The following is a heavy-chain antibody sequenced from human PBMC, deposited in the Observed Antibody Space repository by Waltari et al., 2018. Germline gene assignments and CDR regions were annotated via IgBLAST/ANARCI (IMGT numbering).Heavy chain of an antibody. CDR1: GYSISSGYY. CDR2: IYHSGST. J-gene: IGHJ3*02. Sequence: QVQLQESGPGLVKPSETLSLTCTVSGYSISSGYYWGWIRQPPGKGLEWIGSIYHSGSTYYNPSLKSRVTISVDTSKNQFSLKLSSVTAADTAVYYCARGYYDFWSGYPDAFDIWGQGTMVTVSS. V-gene: IGHV4-38-2*02. CDR3: ARGYYDFWSGYPDAFDI. D-gene: IGHD3-3*01.